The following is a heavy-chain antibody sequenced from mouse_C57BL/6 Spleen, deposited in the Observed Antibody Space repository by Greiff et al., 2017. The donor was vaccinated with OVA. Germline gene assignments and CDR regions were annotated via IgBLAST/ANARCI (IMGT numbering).Heavy chain of an antibody. D-gene: IGHD2-3*01. J-gene: IGHJ4*01. CDR2: ISYDGSN. V-gene: IGHV3-6*01. CDR1: GYSITSGYY. CDR3: ARDEGYGAMDY. Sequence: EVKLEESGPGLVKPSQSLSLTCSVTGYSITSGYYWNWIRQFPGNKLEWMGYISYDGSNNYNPSLKNRISITRDTSKNQFFLKLNSVTTEDTATYYCARDEGYGAMDYWGQGTSVTVSS.